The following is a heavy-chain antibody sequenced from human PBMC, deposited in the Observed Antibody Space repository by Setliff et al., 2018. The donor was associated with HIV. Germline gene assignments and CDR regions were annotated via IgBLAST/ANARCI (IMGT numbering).Heavy chain of an antibody. J-gene: IGHJ4*02. Sequence: PSETLSLTCTVSGGSISSSSYYWGWVRQPPGKGLEWIGSMYYSGSTYYTPSLKSRITLSLDTSKNQFSLRMRSVTAADTAVYYCARVFVDTAVLRVLEYYFDSWGRGTLVTVSS. V-gene: IGHV4-39*07. CDR1: GGSISSSSYY. CDR3: ARVFVDTAVLRVLEYYFDS. D-gene: IGHD5-18*01. CDR2: MYYSGST.